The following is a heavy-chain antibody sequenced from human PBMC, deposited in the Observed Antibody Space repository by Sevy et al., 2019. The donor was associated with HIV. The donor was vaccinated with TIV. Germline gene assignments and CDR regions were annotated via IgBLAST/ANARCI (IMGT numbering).Heavy chain of an antibody. J-gene: IGHJ4*02. D-gene: IGHD6-13*01. CDR2: ISAYNGNT. Sequence: ASVKVSCKASGYTFTSYGISWVRQAPGQGLEWMGWISAYNGNTNYAQKLQGRVTMTTDTSTSTAYMELRSLRSDDTAVYYCARAPVTAAGPAHFDYSGQGTLVTVSS. V-gene: IGHV1-18*01. CDR3: ARAPVTAAGPAHFDY. CDR1: GYTFTSYG.